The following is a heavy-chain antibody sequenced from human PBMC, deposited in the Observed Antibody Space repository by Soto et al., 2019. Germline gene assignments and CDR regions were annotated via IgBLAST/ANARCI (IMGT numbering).Heavy chain of an antibody. CDR1: GGSISSGGYY. J-gene: IGHJ4*02. CDR2: IYYSGST. CDR3: ARIRIGVRLGELSAEPFDY. Sequence: SETLSLTCTVSGGSISSGGYYWSWIRQHPGKGLEWIGYIYYSGSTYYNPSLKSRVTISVDTSKNQFSLKLSSVTAADTAVYYCARIRIGVRLGELSAEPFDYWGKGTLVTVSS. V-gene: IGHV4-31*03. D-gene: IGHD3-16*02.